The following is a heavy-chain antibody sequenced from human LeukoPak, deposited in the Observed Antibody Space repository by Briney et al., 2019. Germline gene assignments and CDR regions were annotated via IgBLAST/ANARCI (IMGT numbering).Heavy chain of an antibody. D-gene: IGHD6-19*01. CDR3: ARESSGWYDY. CDR1: GGSFSGYY. V-gene: IGHV4-34*01. J-gene: IGHJ4*02. CDR2: MNHSGST. Sequence: SETLSLTCAVYGGSFSGYYWSWIRQPPGKGLEWIGEMNHSGSTNYNPSLKSRVTISVDTSKNQFSLKLSSVTAADTAVYYCARESSGWYDYWGQGTLVTVSS.